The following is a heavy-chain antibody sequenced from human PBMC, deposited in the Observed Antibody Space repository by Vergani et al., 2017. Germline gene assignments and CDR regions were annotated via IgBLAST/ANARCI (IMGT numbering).Heavy chain of an antibody. D-gene: IGHD5-24*01. V-gene: IGHV4-61*02. CDR2: IYTSGST. CDR3: ARGHGYKDEGGMDV. Sequence: QVQLQESGPGLVKPSQTLPLTCTVSGGSISSGSYYWSWIRQPAGKGLEWIGRIYTSGSTNYNPSLKSRVTISVDTSKNQFSLKLSSVTAADTAVYYCARGHGYKDEGGMDVWGQGTTVTVSS. J-gene: IGHJ6*02. CDR1: GGSISSGSYY.